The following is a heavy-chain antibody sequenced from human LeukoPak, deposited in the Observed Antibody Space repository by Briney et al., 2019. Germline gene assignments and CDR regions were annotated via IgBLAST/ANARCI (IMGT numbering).Heavy chain of an antibody. CDR2: TNYDGSDR. CDR1: GFTFRNYA. D-gene: IGHD2-15*01. V-gene: IGHV3-30*02. CDR3: AKDLPDRYSLEY. J-gene: IGHJ4*02. Sequence: GGSLRLSCAASGFTFRNYAMYWVRQAPGKGLEWVAFTNYDGSDRCYADSVKGRFTVSRDNPKNTLYLQMNSLRTEDTAVYYCAKDLPDRYSLEYWGQGTTVTVPS.